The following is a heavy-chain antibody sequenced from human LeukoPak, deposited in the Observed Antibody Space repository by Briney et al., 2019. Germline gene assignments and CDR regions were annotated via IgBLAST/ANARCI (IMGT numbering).Heavy chain of an antibody. CDR3: ARRAAAGGCFDY. CDR2: ISSGGSTI. J-gene: IGHJ4*02. Sequence: GGSLRLSCAVSGFTFSDYYMSWIRQAPGKGLEWVSYISSGGSTISHADSVKGRFTISRDNAENSLYLQMNSLRAEDTAVYYCARRAAAGGCFDYWGQGTLVAVSS. CDR1: GFTFSDYY. D-gene: IGHD6-13*01. V-gene: IGHV3-11*01.